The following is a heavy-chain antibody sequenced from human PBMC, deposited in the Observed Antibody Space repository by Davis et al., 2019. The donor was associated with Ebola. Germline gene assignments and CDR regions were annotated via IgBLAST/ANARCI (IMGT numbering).Heavy chain of an antibody. CDR1: RFTLKSYA. J-gene: IGHJ4*02. D-gene: IGHD1-1*01. CDR2: ISGGTSYT. V-gene: IGHV3-23*01. CDR3: AKGAANWEMFYFNS. Sequence: GGSLRLSCAAFRFTLKSYAMNWVRQSPHKGLEWVASISGGTSYTYYSDSVRGRFTISRDNSRDTVYLQMNSLRADDTAVYYCAKGAANWEMFYFNSWGQGTPVTVSS.